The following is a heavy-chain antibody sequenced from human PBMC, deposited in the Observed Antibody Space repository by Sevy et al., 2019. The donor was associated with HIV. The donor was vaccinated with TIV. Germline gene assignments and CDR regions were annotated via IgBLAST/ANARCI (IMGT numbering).Heavy chain of an antibody. J-gene: IGHJ4*02. CDR1: GFSFIHEN. V-gene: IGHV3-48*04. D-gene: IGHD2-21*02. CDR3: VRDWDDKFSYGDSVPAVDC. CDR2: ISTSGSTI. Sequence: GGSLRLSCVASGFSFIHENMNWVRQAPGKELEWLSYISTSGSTIYQADSVKGRFTISRDNAKNSLFLQMNSLRVEDSATYYCVRDWDDKFSYGDSVPAVDCWGQGTLVTVS.